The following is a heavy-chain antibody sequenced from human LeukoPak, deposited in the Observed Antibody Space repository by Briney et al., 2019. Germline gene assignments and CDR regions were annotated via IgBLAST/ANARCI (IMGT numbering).Heavy chain of an antibody. J-gene: IGHJ4*02. D-gene: IGHD5-12*01. Sequence: SVKVSCKASGGTFSSYAISWVRQAPGQGLEWMGGIIPIFGTANYAQKFQGRVTITADESTSTAYMELGSLRSEDTAVYYCARDLDYSGYVFALWGQGTLVTVSS. CDR1: GGTFSSYA. CDR3: ARDLDYSGYVFAL. CDR2: IIPIFGTA. V-gene: IGHV1-69*13.